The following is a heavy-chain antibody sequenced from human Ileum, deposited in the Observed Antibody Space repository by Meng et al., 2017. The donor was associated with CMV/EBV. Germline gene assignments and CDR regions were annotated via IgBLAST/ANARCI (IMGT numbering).Heavy chain of an antibody. CDR3: ARAGNVVTTTFDF. D-gene: IGHD2-21*02. J-gene: IGHJ4*02. CDR2: SNGKNGNA. CDR1: GYTFAIYG. Sequence: KASGYTFAIYGITWVRQAPGQGLEWVGWSNGKNGNANYAQKYQGRVIMTTDTSTKTAYMEFWSLRSDDTAIYYCARAGNVVTTTFDFWGQGTLVTVSS. V-gene: IGHV1-18*01.